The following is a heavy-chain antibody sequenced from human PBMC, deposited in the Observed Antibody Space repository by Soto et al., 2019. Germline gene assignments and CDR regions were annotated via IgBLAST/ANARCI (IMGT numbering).Heavy chain of an antibody. CDR2: ISGRDGNI. CDR3: AGAQGPNDMAV. CDR1: GSTFSDSF. V-gene: IGHV3-11*01. J-gene: IGHJ6*03. Sequence: QVQLVESGGGLVKPGGSLRLSCAASGSTFSDSFMSWSRQSPGQGLEWLSYISGRDGNIYYADSVRGRFTIPRDNAKNSVYLQMNRLRAEDTAVYYCAGAQGPNDMAVWGKGTTVTVS.